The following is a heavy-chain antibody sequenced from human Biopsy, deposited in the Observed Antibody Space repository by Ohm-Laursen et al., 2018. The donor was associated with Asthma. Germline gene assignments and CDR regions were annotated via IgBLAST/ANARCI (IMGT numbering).Heavy chain of an antibody. D-gene: IGHD4-17*01. CDR2: IIPIFGTS. CDR1: GGTFGRYA. V-gene: IGHV1-69*13. CDR3: AREVLTVDYGYYYFAMDV. Sequence: SVKVSCKASGGTFGRYAISWVRQAPGQGLEWMGGIIPIFGTSNYAQKFQGRVTFTADESTSSAYMELSSLTSEDSAVYYCAREVLTVDYGYYYFAMDVWGQGTTVTVSS. J-gene: IGHJ6*02.